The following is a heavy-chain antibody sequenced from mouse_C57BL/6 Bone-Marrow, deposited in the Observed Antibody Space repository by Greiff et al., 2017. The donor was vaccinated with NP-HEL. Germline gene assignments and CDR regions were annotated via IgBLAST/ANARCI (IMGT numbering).Heavy chain of an antibody. Sequence: DVMLVESGGDLVKPGGSLKLSCAASGFTFSSYGMSWVRQTPDKRLEWVATISSGGSYTYYPDSVKGRFTISRDNAKNTLYLQMSSLKSEDTAMYYCARHGLLLRDYWGQGTTLTVSS. J-gene: IGHJ2*01. V-gene: IGHV5-6*02. D-gene: IGHD1-1*01. CDR3: ARHGLLLRDY. CDR2: ISSGGSYT. CDR1: GFTFSSYG.